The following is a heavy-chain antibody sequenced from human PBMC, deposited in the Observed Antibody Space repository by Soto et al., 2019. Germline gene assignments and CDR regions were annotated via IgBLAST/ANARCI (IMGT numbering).Heavy chain of an antibody. J-gene: IGHJ4*02. CDR1: VFSFINYN. CDR2: ITDSSDTV. V-gene: IGHV3-48*02. Sequence: GWSLRLSCVSSVFSFINYNMNWVRQAPGKGLEWVSYITDSSDTVHYADSVRGRFTISRDNAESSLYLQMNSLRDEDTAVYFCARDFGHGYYLDYWGRGTLVTVSS. D-gene: IGHD3-3*01. CDR3: ARDFGHGYYLDY.